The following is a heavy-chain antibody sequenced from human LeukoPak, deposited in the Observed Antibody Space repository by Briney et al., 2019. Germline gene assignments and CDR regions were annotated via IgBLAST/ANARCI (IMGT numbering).Heavy chain of an antibody. CDR2: IYYIGNT. CDR3: ARGSLATVDRYNWFDP. CDR1: GGSISSYY. J-gene: IGHJ5*02. V-gene: IGHV4-59*08. Sequence: SETLSLTCTVSGGSISSYYWSWIRQPPGKGLEWIGYIYYIGNTNYNPSLKSRVTMSVDTSRNQFSLKLSSVTAADTAVYYCARGSLATVDRYNWFDPWGQGTLVTVSS. D-gene: IGHD3-3*02.